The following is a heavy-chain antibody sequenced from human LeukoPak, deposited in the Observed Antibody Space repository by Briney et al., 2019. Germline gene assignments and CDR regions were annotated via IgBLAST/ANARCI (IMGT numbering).Heavy chain of an antibody. Sequence: ASVKVSRKVSGYTLTELSMHWVRQAPGKGLEWMGGFDPEDGETIYAQKFQGRVTMTEDTSTDTAYMELSSLRSEDTAVYYCATGPSITVVRGVIFDYWGQGTLVTVSS. CDR2: FDPEDGET. CDR1: GYTLTELS. CDR3: ATGPSITVVRGVIFDY. V-gene: IGHV1-24*01. J-gene: IGHJ4*02. D-gene: IGHD3-10*01.